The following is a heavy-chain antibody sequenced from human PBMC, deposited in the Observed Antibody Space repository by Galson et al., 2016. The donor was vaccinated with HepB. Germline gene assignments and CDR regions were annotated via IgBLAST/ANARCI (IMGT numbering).Heavy chain of an antibody. D-gene: IGHD3-3*01. J-gene: IGHJ4*02. V-gene: IGHV3-33*06. CDR3: AKDRGLITILDY. Sequence: SLRLSCAASGFTFSSYGMHWVRQAPGKGLEWVAVIWHDGSDKYYADSVKGRFTISRDNSKNTLYLQMNSLRAEDTAVYYCAKDRGLITILDYWGQGTLVTVSS. CDR2: IWHDGSDK. CDR1: GFTFSSYG.